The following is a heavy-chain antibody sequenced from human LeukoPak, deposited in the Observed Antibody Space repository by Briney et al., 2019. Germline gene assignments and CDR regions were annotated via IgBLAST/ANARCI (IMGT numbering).Heavy chain of an antibody. J-gene: IGHJ4*02. CDR2: IYYSGST. CDR1: GGSISSGGYY. CDR3: ARGCTSSLFDY. Sequence: PSETLSLTCTVSGGSISSGGYYWSWIRQHPGKGLEWIGYIYYSGSTYYNPSLKSRVTISVDTSKNQFSLKLSSVTAADTAVYYCARGCTSSLFDYWGQGTLVTVSS. V-gene: IGHV4-31*03. D-gene: IGHD2-8*01.